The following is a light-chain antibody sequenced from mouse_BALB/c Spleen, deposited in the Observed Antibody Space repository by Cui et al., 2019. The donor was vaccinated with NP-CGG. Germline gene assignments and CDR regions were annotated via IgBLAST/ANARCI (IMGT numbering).Light chain of an antibody. V-gene: IGLV1*01. CDR2: GTN. CDR1: TGAVPTSNY. J-gene: IGLJ1*01. Sequence: HAVVTQESALTTPPGETVTLTCRSNTGAVPTSNYANWVQEKPDHLFTGLIGGTNNRAPGVPARFSGSLIGDKAALTITGAQTEDEAIYFCALWYSNHWVFGGGTKLTVL. CDR3: ALWYSNHWV.